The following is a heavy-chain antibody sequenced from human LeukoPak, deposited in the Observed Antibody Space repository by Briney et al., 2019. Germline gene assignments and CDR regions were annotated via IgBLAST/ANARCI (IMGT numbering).Heavy chain of an antibody. CDR3: ARPHTHYYDSSGYYYPS. V-gene: IGHV3-30*03. CDR2: ISYDGSNK. J-gene: IGHJ5*02. CDR1: GFTFSSYG. D-gene: IGHD3-22*01. Sequence: PGGSLRLSCAASGFTFSSYGMHWARQAPGKGLEWVAVISYDGSNKYYADSVKGRFAFSRDNSKNTLYLQMNSLRPEDTAVYYCARPHTHYYDSSGYYYPSWGQGTLVTVSS.